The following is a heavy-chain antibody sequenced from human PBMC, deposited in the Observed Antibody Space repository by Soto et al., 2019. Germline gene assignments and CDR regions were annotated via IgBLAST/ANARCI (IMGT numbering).Heavy chain of an antibody. CDR3: ARLKLKLRLDYYGMDI. D-gene: IGHD1-7*01. Sequence: GESLKISCEASGYSFTRYWIAWVRQMPGIGLEWMGIIYPGDSDTRYSPSFQGQVTISADKSVSTAYLQWSSLKASDTAMYYCARLKLKLRLDYYGMDIWGQGTTVTVSS. CDR1: GYSFTRYW. V-gene: IGHV5-51*01. J-gene: IGHJ6*02. CDR2: IYPGDSDT.